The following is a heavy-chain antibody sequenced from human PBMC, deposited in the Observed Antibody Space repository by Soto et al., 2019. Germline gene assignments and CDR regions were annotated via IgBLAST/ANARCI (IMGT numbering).Heavy chain of an antibody. CDR2: IWYDGSNK. Sequence: AGGSLRLSCAASGFTFSSYGMLWVRQAPGKGLEWVAVIWYDGSNKYYADSVKDRFTISRDNSKNTLYLQMNSLRAEDTAAYYCAREGDQYSYGKKPFDYWGQGTLVTVSS. V-gene: IGHV3-33*01. D-gene: IGHD5-18*01. J-gene: IGHJ4*02. CDR1: GFTFSSYG. CDR3: AREGDQYSYGKKPFDY.